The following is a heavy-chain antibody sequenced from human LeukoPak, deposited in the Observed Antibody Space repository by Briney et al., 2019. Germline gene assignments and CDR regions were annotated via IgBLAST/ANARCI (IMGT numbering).Heavy chain of an antibody. Sequence: GGSLRLSCTASGFTFSSFSMNWVRQAPGKGLEWISYISNSRTAIYYADSVKGRFTISRDNAAKSLYLQMNSLRAEDTAIYYCVRAGVYYYATTDSYSRDYFDHWGQGTLVTVSS. CDR1: GFTFSSFS. V-gene: IGHV3-48*04. CDR3: VRAGVYYYATTDSYSRDYFDH. D-gene: IGHD3-10*01. J-gene: IGHJ4*02. CDR2: ISNSRTAI.